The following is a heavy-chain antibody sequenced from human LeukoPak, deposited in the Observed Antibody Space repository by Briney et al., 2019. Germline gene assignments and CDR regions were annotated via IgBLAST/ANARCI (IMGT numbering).Heavy chain of an antibody. J-gene: IGHJ4*02. CDR2: IKEDGSEK. CDR1: GFTFRSYW. D-gene: IGHD5-18*01. V-gene: IGHV3-7*03. CDR3: ARDHNYGSDY. Sequence: GGSLRLSCAASGFTFRSYWMSWVRQAPGKGLEWVANIKEDGSEKYYVDSVKGRFTISRDSAKNSLYLQMNSLRVEDTAVYYCARDHNYGSDYWGQGTLVSVSS.